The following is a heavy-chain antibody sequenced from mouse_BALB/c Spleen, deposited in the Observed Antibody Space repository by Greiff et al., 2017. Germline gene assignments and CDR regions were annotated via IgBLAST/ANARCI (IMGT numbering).Heavy chain of an antibody. J-gene: IGHJ3*01. V-gene: IGHV5-6-5*01. CDR3: ARGTAY. Sequence: EVQGVESGGGLVKPGGSLKLSCAASGFTFSSYAMSWVRQTPEKRLEWVASISSGGSTYYPDSVKGRFTISRDNARNILYLQMSSLRSEDTAMYYCARGTAYWGQGTLVTVSA. CDR2: ISSGGST. CDR1: GFTFSSYA.